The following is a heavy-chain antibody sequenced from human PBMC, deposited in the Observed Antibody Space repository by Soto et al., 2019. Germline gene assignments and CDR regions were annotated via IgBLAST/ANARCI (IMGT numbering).Heavy chain of an antibody. D-gene: IGHD2-15*01. CDR2: INQDGSTN. CDR3: AKRRGAGGHFDY. Sequence: PGGSLRLSCAASGFTFSTYWMSWARQAPGKGLEWVAHINQDGSTNYHVDSAKGRFTISRDNARNSLYLQMNSLRAEDTAVYFCAKRRGAGGHFDYWGQGALVTVSS. J-gene: IGHJ4*02. CDR1: GFTFSTYW. V-gene: IGHV3-7*01.